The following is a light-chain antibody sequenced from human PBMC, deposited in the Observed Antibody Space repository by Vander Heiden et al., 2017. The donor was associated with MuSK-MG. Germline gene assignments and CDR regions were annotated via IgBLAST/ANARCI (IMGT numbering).Light chain of an antibody. CDR2: DAS. CDR1: QSVSSY. V-gene: IGKV3-11*01. CDR3: QQRSNWRT. J-gene: IGKJ2*01. Sequence: EIVLTQSPATLSLSPGERATLSCRASQSVSSYLAWYQQKPGQAPRLLIYDASNRATGIPDRFSGSGSGTDFTLTISSLEPEDFAVYYCQQRSNWRTFVQGTKLXIK.